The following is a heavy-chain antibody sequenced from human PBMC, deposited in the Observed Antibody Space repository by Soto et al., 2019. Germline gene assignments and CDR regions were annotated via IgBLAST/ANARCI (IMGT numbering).Heavy chain of an antibody. CDR1: GGSISSSSYY. V-gene: IGHV4-39*01. J-gene: IGHJ4*02. CDR3: ARYCSSTSCLGQCDY. D-gene: IGHD2-2*01. CDR2: IYYSGST. Sequence: PSETLSLTCTVSGGSISSSSYYWGWIRQPPGKGLEWIGSIYYSGSTYYNPSLKSRVTISVDTSKNQFSLKLSSVTAADTAVYYCARYCSSTSCLGQCDYWGQGTLVTVSS.